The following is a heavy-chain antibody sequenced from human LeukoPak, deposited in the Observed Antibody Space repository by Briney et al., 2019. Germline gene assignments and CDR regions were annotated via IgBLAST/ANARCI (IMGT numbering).Heavy chain of an antibody. V-gene: IGHV1-69*05. J-gene: IGHJ4*02. CDR2: FIPIIGTP. CDR1: GGTFSSYA. CDR3: ARSYIVVVPAVYFDY. D-gene: IGHD2-2*01. Sequence: SVKVSCKASGGTFSSYAISWVRQAPGQGLEWMAGFIPIIGTPNYAQKFQGRVTITRYTSAGTAYMELSSLRSGDTAVYYCARSYIVVVPAVYFDYWGQGTLVTVSS.